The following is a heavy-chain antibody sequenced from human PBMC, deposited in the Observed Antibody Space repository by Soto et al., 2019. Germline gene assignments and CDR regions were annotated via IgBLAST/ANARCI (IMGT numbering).Heavy chain of an antibody. CDR2: INSDGST. V-gene: IGHV3-53*01. J-gene: IGHJ4*02. D-gene: IGHD5-18*01. Sequence: EVQLVESGGGLIPPGGSLRLSCAASGFLVNTAYMTWVRQAPGKGLEWLSMINSDGSTLYAESVKGRFTISRDNSKNRLDRQMNSLRAEDTAMYYCARSGYSVAWGYWGQGTLVIVTS. CDR1: GFLVNTAY. CDR3: ARSGYSVAWGY.